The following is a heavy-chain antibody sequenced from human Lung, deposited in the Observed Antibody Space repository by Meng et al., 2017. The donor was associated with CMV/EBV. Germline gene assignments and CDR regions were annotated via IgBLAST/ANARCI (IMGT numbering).Heavy chain of an antibody. J-gene: IGHJ6*02. CDR3: ARATPLGYCSSTSCYTQDAYYGMDV. Sequence: AXVXVSXXASGYTFTSYDINWVRQATGQGLEGMGWMNPNSGKTGYAQKFQGRVIITRNTSISTAYMELSSLRSEDTAVYYCARATPLGYCSSTSCYTQDAYYGMDVWGQGTTVXVSS. CDR2: MNPNSGKT. CDR1: GYTFTSYD. D-gene: IGHD2-2*02. V-gene: IGHV1-8*03.